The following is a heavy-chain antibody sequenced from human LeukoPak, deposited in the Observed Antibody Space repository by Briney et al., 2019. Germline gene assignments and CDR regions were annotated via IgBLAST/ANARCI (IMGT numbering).Heavy chain of an antibody. V-gene: IGHV1-18*01. D-gene: IGHD3-22*01. CDR1: GYTFTSYG. J-gene: IGHJ4*02. CDR3: ARDLGWRDSSGSSDY. Sequence: ASVKVSCKASGYTFTSYGISWVRQAPGQGLEWMGWISAYNGNTNYAPKLQGRVTMTTDTSTSTAYMELRSLRSDDTAVYYCARDLGWRDSSGSSDYWGQGTLVTVSS. CDR2: ISAYNGNT.